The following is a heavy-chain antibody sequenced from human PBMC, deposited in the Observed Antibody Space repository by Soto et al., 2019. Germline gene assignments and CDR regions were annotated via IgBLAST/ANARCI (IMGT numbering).Heavy chain of an antibody. CDR2: VFHTGTT. V-gene: IGHV4-4*02. D-gene: IGHD6-19*01. CDR3: ARSAGWYAIHA. CDR1: GDAVSSPYY. Sequence: QVQLQESGPGLVKPSGTLSLTCAVSGDAVSSPYYWCWVRQPPGKGLEWIGEVFHTGTTSYNPSLRRRVTLSMDKSINQFSLDLSSVAAADTAVYYCARSAGWYAIHAWGPGTLVIVSS. J-gene: IGHJ5*02.